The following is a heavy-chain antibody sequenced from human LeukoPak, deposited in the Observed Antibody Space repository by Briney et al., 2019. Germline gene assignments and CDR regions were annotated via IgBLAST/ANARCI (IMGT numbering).Heavy chain of an antibody. J-gene: IGHJ4*02. Sequence: GASVKVSCKASGYTFTSYGISWVRQAPGQGLEWMGWISAYNGNTNNAQKLQGRVTMTTDTSTSTAYMELRSLRSDDTAVYYCARDFSLTARYYDILTGYYYFDYWGQGTLVTVSS. CDR1: GYTFTSYG. CDR2: ISAYNGNT. D-gene: IGHD3-9*01. V-gene: IGHV1-18*01. CDR3: ARDFSLTARYYDILTGYYYFDY.